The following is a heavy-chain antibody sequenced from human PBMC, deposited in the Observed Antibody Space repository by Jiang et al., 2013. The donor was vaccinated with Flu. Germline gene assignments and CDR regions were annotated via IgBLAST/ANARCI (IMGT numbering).Heavy chain of an antibody. J-gene: IGHJ4*02. V-gene: IGHV3-48*01. D-gene: IGHD1-26*01. CDR1: GFTFSSYS. Sequence: QLVESGGGLVQPGRSLRLSCAASGFTFSSYSMNWVRQAPGKGLEWVSYISSSSSTIYYADSVKGRFTISRDNAKNSLYLQMNSLRAEDTAVYYCARGGANSYWGQGTLVTVSS. CDR3: ARGGANSY. CDR2: ISSSSSTI.